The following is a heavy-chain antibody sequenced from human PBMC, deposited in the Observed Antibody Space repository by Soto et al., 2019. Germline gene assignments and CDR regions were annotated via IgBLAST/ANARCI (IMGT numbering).Heavy chain of an antibody. D-gene: IGHD3-22*01. J-gene: IGHJ4*02. Sequence: GGSLRLSCADSGFTFSNYGMHWVRQAPGKGLEWVAAISYDGGNKFYADSVEGRFTISRDNSKSTVYLQMNSLRAEDTAIYYCVKDTYYYDSSGYYVFDYWGQGALVTVAS. V-gene: IGHV3-30*18. CDR3: VKDTYYYDSSGYYVFDY. CDR1: GFTFSNYG. CDR2: ISYDGGNK.